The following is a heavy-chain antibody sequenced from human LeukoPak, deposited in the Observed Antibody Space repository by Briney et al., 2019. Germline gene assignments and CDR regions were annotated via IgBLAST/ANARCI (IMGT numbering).Heavy chain of an antibody. CDR3: AKVQKEMASLQTFDY. D-gene: IGHD5-24*01. J-gene: IGHJ4*02. V-gene: IGHV3-23*01. CDR2: ISGSGGST. CDR1: GFTFSSYA. Sequence: PGGSLRLSCAASGFTFSSYAMSWIRQAPGKGLEWVSAISGSGGSTYYADSVKGRFTISRDNSKDTLYLQMNSLRAEDTAVYYCAKVQKEMASLQTFDYWGQGTLVTVSS.